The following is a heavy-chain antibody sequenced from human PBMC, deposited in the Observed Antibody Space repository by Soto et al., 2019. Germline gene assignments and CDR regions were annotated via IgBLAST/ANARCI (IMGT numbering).Heavy chain of an antibody. CDR2: IYWDDDK. CDR3: ARRVLRTVFGLVTTTAIYFDF. D-gene: IGHD3-3*01. J-gene: IGHJ4*02. V-gene: IGHV2-5*02. CDR1: GFSLTTSGVG. Sequence: QITLNESGPTQVKPRQTLTLTCTFSGFSLTTSGVGVGWIRQSPGKAPEWLALIYWDDDKRYSPSLKSRLTLTKDTSKNRVVLTVADLDPADTATYYCARRVLRTVFGLVTTTAIYFDFWGQGTPVAVSS.